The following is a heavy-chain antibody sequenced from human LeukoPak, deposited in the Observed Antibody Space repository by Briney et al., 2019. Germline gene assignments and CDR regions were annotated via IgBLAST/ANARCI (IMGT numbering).Heavy chain of an antibody. Sequence: GGSLRLSCAASGFTFSDYAIHWVRQAPGKGLEWVAVISYDGSIKFSADSVKGRFTISRDNSKNTLYLQMNSLRAEDTALYYCATSDSVVTPADYWGQGTLVTVSS. D-gene: IGHD4-23*01. CDR2: ISYDGSIK. V-gene: IGHV3-30-3*01. CDR1: GFTFSDYA. CDR3: ATSDSVVTPADY. J-gene: IGHJ4*02.